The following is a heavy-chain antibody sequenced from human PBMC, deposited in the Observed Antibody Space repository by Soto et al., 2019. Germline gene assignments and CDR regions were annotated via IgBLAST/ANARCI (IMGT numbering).Heavy chain of an antibody. Sequence: QLQLQESGPGLVKPSETLSLTCTVSGGSISGHYWTWIRQPPGKELEWIGYIFYSGVNNYNPSLKSRVTLSVDTSKNQFSLKLTSVTAEETAVYYCARVCSSGWSPDYWGRGTLVTVSS. CDR3: ARVCSSGWSPDY. J-gene: IGHJ4*02. D-gene: IGHD6-19*01. CDR2: IFYSGVN. CDR1: GGSISGHY. V-gene: IGHV4-59*11.